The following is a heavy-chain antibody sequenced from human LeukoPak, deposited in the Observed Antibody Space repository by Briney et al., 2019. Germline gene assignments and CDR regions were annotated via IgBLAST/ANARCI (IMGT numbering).Heavy chain of an antibody. D-gene: IGHD2-15*01. CDR2: INHSGST. CDR3: AREGRGGHNFDH. V-gene: IGHV4-34*01. CDR1: GGSFSGYY. Sequence: SETLSLTCAVYGGSFSGYYWSWIRQPPGKGLEWIGEINHSGSTNYNPSLKSRVTMSVEKSKKQVSLKLSSVTVADTAVYYCAREGRGGHNFDHWGQGTQVIVSS. J-gene: IGHJ4*02.